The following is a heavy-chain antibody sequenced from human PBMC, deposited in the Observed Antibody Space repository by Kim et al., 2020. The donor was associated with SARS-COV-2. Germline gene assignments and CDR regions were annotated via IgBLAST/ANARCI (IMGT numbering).Heavy chain of an antibody. J-gene: IGHJ4*02. CDR3: ARSEGRDSWRQFDY. V-gene: IGHV4-59*01. D-gene: IGHD6-13*01. Sequence: NPSLRRRVSISLATSKNEFSLELTSVTAADTAIYYCARSEGRDSWRQFDYWGQGTLVTVSS.